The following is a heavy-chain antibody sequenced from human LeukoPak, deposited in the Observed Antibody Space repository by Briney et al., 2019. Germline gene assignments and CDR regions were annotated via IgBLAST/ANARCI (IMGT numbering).Heavy chain of an antibody. CDR1: GGSISSYY. J-gene: IGHJ4*02. CDR3: TRYGGWFFDY. Sequence: ETLSLTCTVSGGSISSYYWSWIRQPAGKGLEWVANIKQDGSEKYYVDSVKGRFTISRDNAKNSLYLQMNSLRAEDTAVYYCTRYGGWFFDYWGQGTLVTVSS. CDR2: IKQDGSEK. D-gene: IGHD3-10*01. V-gene: IGHV3-7*01.